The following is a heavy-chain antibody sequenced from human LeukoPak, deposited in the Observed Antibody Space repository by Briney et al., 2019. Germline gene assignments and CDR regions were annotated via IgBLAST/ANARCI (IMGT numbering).Heavy chain of an antibody. CDR3: ARAGGFFSPFGY. CDR1: GGSISSGGYY. Sequence: PSQTLSLTCTVSGGSISSGGYYWSWIRQHPGKGLEWIRYIYYSGSTYYNPSLKSRVTISVDTSKNQFSLKLSSVTAADTAVYYCARAGGFFSPFGYWGQGTLVTVSS. V-gene: IGHV4-31*03. J-gene: IGHJ4*02. CDR2: IYYSGST. D-gene: IGHD3-3*01.